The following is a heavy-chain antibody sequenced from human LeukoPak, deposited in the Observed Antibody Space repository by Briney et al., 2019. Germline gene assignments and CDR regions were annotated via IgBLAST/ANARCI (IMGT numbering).Heavy chain of an antibody. J-gene: IGHJ3*02. CDR2: IYPGDSDT. D-gene: IGHD6-19*01. V-gene: IGHV5-51*01. Sequence: AGESLKISCQGSAYNFDIYWIGWVRQMPGKGLEWMGIIYPGDSDTRYGPSFQGQVTISADKSINTAYLQWSGLKASDTAIYYCARHGHSSGWPRGAFDIWGQGTMVTVSS. CDR1: AYNFDIYW. CDR3: ARHGHSSGWPRGAFDI.